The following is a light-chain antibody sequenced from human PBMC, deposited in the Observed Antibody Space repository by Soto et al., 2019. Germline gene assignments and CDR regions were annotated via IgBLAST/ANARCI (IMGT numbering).Light chain of an antibody. J-gene: IGKJ1*01. CDR2: GAS. CDR1: QSVSSNY. Sequence: IVLTHSPGTLSLSPWERATLSFRASQSVSSNYLAWYQQKPGQAPRLLIYGASTRATGVPDRFSGSGSGTEFTLTISSLQPDDFATYYCQQYTSYPWTFGQGTKVDIK. CDR3: QQYTSYPWT. V-gene: IGKV3-20*01.